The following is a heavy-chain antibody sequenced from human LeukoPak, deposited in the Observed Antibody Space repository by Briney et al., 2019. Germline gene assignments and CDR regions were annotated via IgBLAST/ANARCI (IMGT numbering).Heavy chain of an antibody. CDR3: ARRMVAKGLYYYGMDV. V-gene: IGHV3-66*04. Sequence: GESLRPSCAASGFTFSNAWMSWVRQAPGKGLEWVSVIYSGGSTYYADSVKGRFTISRDNSKNTLYLQMNSLRAEDTAVYYCARRMVAKGLYYYGMDVWGQGTTVTVSS. CDR2: IYSGGST. CDR1: GFTFSNAW. J-gene: IGHJ6*02. D-gene: IGHD5-12*01.